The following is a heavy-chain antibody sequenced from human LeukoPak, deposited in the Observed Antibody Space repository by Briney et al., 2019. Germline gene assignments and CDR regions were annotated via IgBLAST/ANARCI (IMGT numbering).Heavy chain of an antibody. CDR1: GFTFSSYS. D-gene: IGHD3-22*01. V-gene: IGHV3-23*01. CDR2: ISGSGGST. Sequence: GGSLRLSCAASGFTFSSYSMNWVRQAPGKGLEWVSAISGSGGSTYYADSVKGRFTISRDNSKNTLYLQMNSLRAEDTAVYYCAKGGFNYYDSSGGQGTLVTVSS. J-gene: IGHJ4*02. CDR3: AKGGFNYYDSS.